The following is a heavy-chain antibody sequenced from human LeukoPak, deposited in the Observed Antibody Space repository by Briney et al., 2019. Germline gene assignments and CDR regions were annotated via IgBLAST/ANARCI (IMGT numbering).Heavy chain of an antibody. J-gene: IGHJ4*02. CDR3: ARDHPGYCSSTSCYANFDY. CDR2: ISAYNGNT. D-gene: IGHD2-2*01. CDR1: GYTFTSYG. Sequence: ASVKVSCKASGYTFTSYGISWVRQAPGQGLEWMGWISAYNGNTNYAQKLQGRVTMTTDTSTSTAYMELRSLRSDDTAVYYCARDHPGYCSSTSCYANFDYWGQGTLVTVSS. V-gene: IGHV1-18*01.